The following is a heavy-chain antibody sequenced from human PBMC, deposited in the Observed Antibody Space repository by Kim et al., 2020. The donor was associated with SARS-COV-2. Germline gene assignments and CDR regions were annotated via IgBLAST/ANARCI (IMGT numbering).Heavy chain of an antibody. V-gene: IGHV1-18*01. CDR2: TSAYIGTT. CDR1: GYTLTSNG. Sequence: ASVKVSCKASGYTLTSNGTSWGRQAPGHGLEWMGWTSAYIGTTNYAQKLQGRVTMTTDTSTSTAYMELRSLRSDDTAVYYCARGQLLNYYGMDVWGQGTTVTVSS. CDR3: ARGQLLNYYGMDV. D-gene: IGHD1-26*01. J-gene: IGHJ6*02.